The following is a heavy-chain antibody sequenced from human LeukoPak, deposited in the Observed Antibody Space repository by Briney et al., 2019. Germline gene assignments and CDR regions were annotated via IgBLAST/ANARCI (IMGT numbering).Heavy chain of an antibody. Sequence: GGSLRLSCAASAFTFSSYSMNWVRQAPGKGLEWVSYISSSSSTIYYADSVKGRFTISRDNAKNSLYLQMNSLRAEDTALYYCAKDKRSATLYYFDYWGQGTLVTVSS. V-gene: IGHV3-48*04. D-gene: IGHD6-25*01. CDR3: AKDKRSATLYYFDY. CDR1: AFTFSSYS. CDR2: ISSSSSTI. J-gene: IGHJ4*02.